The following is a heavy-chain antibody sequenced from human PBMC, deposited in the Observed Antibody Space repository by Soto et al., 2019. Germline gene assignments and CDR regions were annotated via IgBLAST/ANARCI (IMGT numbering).Heavy chain of an antibody. Sequence: GGSLRLSCEASGFTLTTYSMNWVRQAPGKGLEWVSSITSSSSYINYADSVKGRFTISRDNAKTSLYLQMNSLRAEDTAVYYCAREPGVSSGWYVDYWGQGTLVTVSS. V-gene: IGHV3-21*01. CDR3: AREPGVSSGWYVDY. CDR2: ITSSSSYI. CDR1: GFTLTTYS. D-gene: IGHD6-19*01. J-gene: IGHJ4*02.